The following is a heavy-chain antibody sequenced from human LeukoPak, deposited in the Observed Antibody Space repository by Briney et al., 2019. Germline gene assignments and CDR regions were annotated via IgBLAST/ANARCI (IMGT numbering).Heavy chain of an antibody. D-gene: IGHD2-2*01. V-gene: IGHV3-72*01. CDR2: TRNKANSYST. J-gene: IGHJ4*02. CDR1: GFTLSDSA. Sequence: QTGGSLRLSCAASGFTLSDSAIHWVRQAPGKGLEWVGRTRNKANSYSTEYAASVKGRFSISRDESKNSMYLQMNSLKTEDTAVYYCVRAMQCSPTACYVAFDYWGQGSLVTVSS. CDR3: VRAMQCSPTACYVAFDY.